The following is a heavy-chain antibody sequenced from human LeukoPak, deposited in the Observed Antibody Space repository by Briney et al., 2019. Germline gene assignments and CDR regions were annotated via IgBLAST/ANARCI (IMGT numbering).Heavy chain of an antibody. J-gene: IGHJ4*02. V-gene: IGHV5-51*01. Sequence: RGESLKISCQVSGYIFTNYWIGWVRQMPGKGLESMGIIYPADSDTTYSPSFQGQVTISADKSISTVFLQWSSLKASDTAMYYCARQSRDGSKTRGYYFDLRGQGTLVTVSS. D-gene: IGHD3-10*01. CDR1: GYIFTNYW. CDR3: ARQSRDGSKTRGYYFDL. CDR2: IYPADSDT.